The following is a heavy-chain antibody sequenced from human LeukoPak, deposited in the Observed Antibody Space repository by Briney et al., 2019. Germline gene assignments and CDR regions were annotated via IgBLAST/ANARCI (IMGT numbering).Heavy chain of an antibody. Sequence: HGGSLRLSCAASGFTVSSNYMSWVRQAPGKGLEWVSVIYSGGSTYYADSVKGRFTISRDNSKNTLYLQMNSLRAEDTAVYYCARALYYYDSSGYIDYWGQGTLVTVSS. V-gene: IGHV3-53*01. J-gene: IGHJ4*02. CDR1: GFTVSSNY. D-gene: IGHD3-22*01. CDR3: ARALYYYDSSGYIDY. CDR2: IYSGGST.